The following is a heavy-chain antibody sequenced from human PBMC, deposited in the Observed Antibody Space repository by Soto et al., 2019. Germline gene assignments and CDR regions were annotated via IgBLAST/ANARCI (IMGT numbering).Heavy chain of an antibody. CDR2: VSGLGATT. D-gene: IGHD6-6*01. V-gene: IGHV3-23*01. Sequence: LSCAASGFTFNSYAMSWVRQAPGKGLEWVSSVSGLGATTHHADSVQGRFTISRDNSRNTLYLQMNSLRAEDTAVYYCAKLSQYSSSYYLNSWGQGTLVTVS. J-gene: IGHJ4*02. CDR1: GFTFNSYA. CDR3: AKLSQYSSSYYLNS.